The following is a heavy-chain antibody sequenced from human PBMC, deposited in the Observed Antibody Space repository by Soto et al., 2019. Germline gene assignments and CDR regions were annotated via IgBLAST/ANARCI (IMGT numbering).Heavy chain of an antibody. J-gene: IGHJ4*02. Sequence: GGSLRLSCAASGFTFDDYAMHWVRQAPGKGLEWVSGISWGSGSVDYADSVKGRFTISRDNAKNSLYLQMNSLRAEDTALYYCAKDAAYYFGYWGQGTLVTVSS. CDR1: GFTFDDYA. CDR2: ISWGSGSV. V-gene: IGHV3-9*01. CDR3: AKDAAYYFGY. D-gene: IGHD6-25*01.